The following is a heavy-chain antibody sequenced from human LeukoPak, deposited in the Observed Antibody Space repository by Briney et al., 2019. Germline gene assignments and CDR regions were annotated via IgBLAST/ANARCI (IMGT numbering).Heavy chain of an antibody. CDR3: ARGYGSGSSHIDY. V-gene: IGHV3-48*03. CDR1: GFTSSSYE. D-gene: IGHD3-10*01. Sequence: GGSLRLSCAASGFTSSSYEMNWVRQAPEKGLEWVSYISSSGTTTYYAASVKGRFTISRDNAKNSLYLQMNSLRAEDTAVYYCARGYGSGSSHIDYWGQGTLVTVSS. CDR2: ISSSGTTT. J-gene: IGHJ4*02.